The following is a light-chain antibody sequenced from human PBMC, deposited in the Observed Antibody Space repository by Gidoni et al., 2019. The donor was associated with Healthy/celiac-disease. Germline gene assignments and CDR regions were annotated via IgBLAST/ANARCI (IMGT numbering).Light chain of an antibody. Sequence: EVVVTQSTDTLALSQGEGATLSCRASQSVSSYLAWYQQNPGQAPRPLIYDASNRATGLPARFSGSRSGTDFTLTISRLEPQDFAVYYCQQRSHWPMTFGQRTKVDIQ. J-gene: IGKJ1*01. V-gene: IGKV3-11*01. CDR3: QQRSHWPMT. CDR2: DAS. CDR1: QSVSSY.